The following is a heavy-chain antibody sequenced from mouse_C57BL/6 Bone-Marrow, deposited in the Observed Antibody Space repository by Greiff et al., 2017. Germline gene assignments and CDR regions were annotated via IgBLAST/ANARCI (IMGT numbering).Heavy chain of an antibody. CDR2: IWRGGST. CDR3: AKKGKGAMDY. Sequence: VKLVESGPGLVQPSQSLSITCTVSGFSLTSYGVHWVRQSPGKGLEWLGVIWRGGSTDYNAAFMSRLSITKDNSKSQVFFKMNRLQADDTAIYYCAKKGKGAMDYWGQGTSVTVSS. CDR1: GFSLTSYG. V-gene: IGHV2-5*01. J-gene: IGHJ4*01.